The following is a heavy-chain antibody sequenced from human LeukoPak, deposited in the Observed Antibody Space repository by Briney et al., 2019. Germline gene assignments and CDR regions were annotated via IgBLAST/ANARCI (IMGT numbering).Heavy chain of an antibody. CDR2: INPNSGGT. V-gene: IGHV1-2*02. CDR1: RYTFTDYY. D-gene: IGHD4-17*01. J-gene: IGHJ4*02. CDR3: ARDLGDYIFYFDY. Sequence: ASVKVSCKASRYTFTDYYIHWVRQAPGQGLGWVGWINPNSGGTYYAQKFQGRVTMTRDTSISTAYMELSRLRSDDTAVYYCARDLGDYIFYFDYWGQGTLVTVSS.